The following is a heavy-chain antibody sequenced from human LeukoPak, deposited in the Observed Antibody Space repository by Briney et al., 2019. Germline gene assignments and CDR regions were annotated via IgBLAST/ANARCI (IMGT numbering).Heavy chain of an antibody. CDR2: IKQDGSEK. Sequence: PGGSLRLSXAXSGFTFSSYWMSWVRQAPGKGLEWVANIKQDGSEKYYVDSVKGRFTISRDNAKNSLYLQMNSLRAEDTAVYYCARDAVVAVAGMYYFDYWGQGTLVTVSS. CDR3: ARDAVVAVAGMYYFDY. V-gene: IGHV3-7*01. J-gene: IGHJ4*02. CDR1: GFTFSSYW. D-gene: IGHD6-19*01.